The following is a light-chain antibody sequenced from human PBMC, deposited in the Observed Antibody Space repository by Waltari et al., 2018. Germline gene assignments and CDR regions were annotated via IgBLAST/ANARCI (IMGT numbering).Light chain of an antibody. CDR2: SAS. Sequence: SQMTQSPSSLSASVGDRVTITCRASQNIFNYIYLYHQKPGKAPKLLISSASILQSGIPSRFGGSGFGTDFALTITGLQPEDFGTYYCQQTASAPITFGRGTKVDIK. J-gene: IGKJ1*01. V-gene: IGKV1-39*01. CDR3: QQTASAPIT. CDR1: QNIFNY.